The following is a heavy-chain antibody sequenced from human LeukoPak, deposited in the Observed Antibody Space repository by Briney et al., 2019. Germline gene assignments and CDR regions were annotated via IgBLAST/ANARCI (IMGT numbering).Heavy chain of an antibody. CDR1: GFTSSSQA. D-gene: IGHD5-12*01. CDR2: ISSTSSHT. V-gene: IGHV3-21*01. J-gene: IGHJ4*02. Sequence: GGSLRLSCVASGFTSSSQAMNWVRQAPGKGLEWVSSISSTSSHTYYAESVKGRFTISRDNAKNSLYLQMNSLRAEDTAVYYCASQDIVATTGAELDYWGQGTLVTVSS. CDR3: ASQDIVATTGAELDY.